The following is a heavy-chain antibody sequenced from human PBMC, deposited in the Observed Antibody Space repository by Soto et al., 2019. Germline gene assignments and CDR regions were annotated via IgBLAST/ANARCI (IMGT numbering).Heavy chain of an antibody. J-gene: IGHJ3*02. CDR2: ISGSLGSA. Sequence: EVQLLESGGGLGQPGGSLRLSCAASGFTFRDYAMSWVRQAPGKGLEWGSTISGSLGSAYYADSVKGRFTISRDNSNNTLYLQMNSLRAEDTAVYYCAKDSGLPDFGVVIHAFDIWGQGTLVTVSS. V-gene: IGHV3-23*01. CDR1: GFTFRDYA. CDR3: AKDSGLPDFGVVIHAFDI. D-gene: IGHD3-3*01.